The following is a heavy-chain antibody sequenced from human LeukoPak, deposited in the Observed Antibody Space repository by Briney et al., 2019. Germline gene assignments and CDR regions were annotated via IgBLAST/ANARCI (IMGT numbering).Heavy chain of an antibody. CDR1: GLTFDDYA. Sequence: GGSLRLSCAASGLTFDDYAMHWVRQAPGKGLEWVSGISWNSGSIGYADSVKGRFTISRDNAKNSLYLQMNSLRAEDMALYYCARALCSSTSCSSYNWFDPWGQGTLVTVSS. J-gene: IGHJ5*02. CDR3: ARALCSSTSCSSYNWFDP. CDR2: ISWNSGSI. V-gene: IGHV3-9*03. D-gene: IGHD2-2*01.